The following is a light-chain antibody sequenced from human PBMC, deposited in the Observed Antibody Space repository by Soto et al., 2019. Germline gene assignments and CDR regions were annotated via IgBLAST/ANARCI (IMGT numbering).Light chain of an antibody. V-gene: IGKV3-20*01. J-gene: IGKJ1*01. Sequence: ESVLTQSPGTLSLSPGERATLSCRASQSVSSNYLAWYRQKPGQAPRLLIYGASSRATGIPDRFSGSGCETDFTLTIRRLEPEDFAVYYCQQYGSSPPATFGQGTKVEIK. CDR3: QQYGSSPPAT. CDR1: QSVSSNY. CDR2: GAS.